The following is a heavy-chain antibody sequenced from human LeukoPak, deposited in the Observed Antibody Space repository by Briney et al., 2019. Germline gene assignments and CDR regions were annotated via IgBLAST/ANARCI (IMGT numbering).Heavy chain of an antibody. V-gene: IGHV3-74*01. CDR1: GFTFRTYW. CDR2: INSDGNII. Sequence: GGSLRLSCAASGFTFRTYWMHWVRQVPGKGLVWVSRINSDGNIITYADSVKGRFTISRDNTRNMVYLQMNSLTAEDSAVYYCVAGMGNYWGQGTLLSV. J-gene: IGHJ4*02. D-gene: IGHD1-26*01. CDR3: VAGMGNY.